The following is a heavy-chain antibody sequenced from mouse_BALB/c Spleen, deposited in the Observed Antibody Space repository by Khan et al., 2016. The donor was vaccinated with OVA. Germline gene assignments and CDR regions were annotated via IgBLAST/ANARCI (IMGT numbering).Heavy chain of an antibody. Sequence: QVRLQQSGAELARPGASVKLSCKASGYTFTAYYINWVKQRTGQGLEWIGEISPGSGDTYYHEKLKGKATMTEDKSSSTVYMKLSSLIAEASAVYFCARRNYFGYTFAYWGQGTLVTVSA. D-gene: IGHD1-2*01. CDR3: ARRNYFGYTFAY. V-gene: IGHV1-77*01. J-gene: IGHJ3*01. CDR1: GYTFTAYY. CDR2: ISPGSGDT.